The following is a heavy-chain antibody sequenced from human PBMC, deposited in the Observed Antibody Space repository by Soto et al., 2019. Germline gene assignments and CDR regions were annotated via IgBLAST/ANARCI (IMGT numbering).Heavy chain of an antibody. CDR2: VGIDGST. D-gene: IGHD2-15*01. CDR1: GFTFSSYA. CDR3: ATRRGAGGHFDY. V-gene: IGHV3-23*01. J-gene: IGHJ4*02. Sequence: DVQLLESGGGLVQPEGSLRLSCAASGFTFSSYAMGWVRQGPGKGLGWVAGVGIDGSTHYADSGRGRFTISRDNSKNTLSLQMNSLTAEDTAVYFCATRRGAGGHFDYWGQGALVTVSS.